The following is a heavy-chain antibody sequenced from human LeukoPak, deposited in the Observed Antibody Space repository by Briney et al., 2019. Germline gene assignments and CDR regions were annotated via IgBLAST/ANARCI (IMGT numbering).Heavy chain of an antibody. V-gene: IGHV3-21*01. J-gene: IGHJ4*02. Sequence: GGSLRLSCAAYGFTFSSYSMNWVRQAPGKGLEWVSSISSSSTYIYYADSLRGRFTISRDNAKNSLYLQMNSLRAEDTAVYYCARDTEAVAGTEFHYWGQGTLVTVSS. CDR2: ISSSSTYI. D-gene: IGHD6-19*01. CDR1: GFTFSSYS. CDR3: ARDTEAVAGTEFHY.